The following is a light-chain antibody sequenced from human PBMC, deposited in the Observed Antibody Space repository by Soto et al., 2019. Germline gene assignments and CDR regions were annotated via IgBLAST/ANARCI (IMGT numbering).Light chain of an antibody. CDR1: SSNIGSNT. CDR2: TNN. Sequence: QSVLTQPPSASGTPGQRVTISCSGSSSNIGSNTVNWYQHLPGTAPKLLIYTNNQRPSGVPDRFSGSKSGTSAPLAISGLQSGDEADYYCVAWDDSLNGYVFGPGTKVTVL. V-gene: IGLV1-44*01. J-gene: IGLJ1*01. CDR3: VAWDDSLNGYV.